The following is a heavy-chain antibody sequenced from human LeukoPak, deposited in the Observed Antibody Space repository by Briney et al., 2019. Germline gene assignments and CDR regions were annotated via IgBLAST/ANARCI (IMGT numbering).Heavy chain of an antibody. Sequence: GGSLRLSCAASGFTFSSYAMHWVRQAPGKGLEWVAVISYDGSNKYYADSVKGRFTISRDNSKNTLYLQMNSLRAEDTAVYYCARDRGYYDSSGIIRYWGQGTLVTVSS. J-gene: IGHJ4*02. CDR2: ISYDGSNK. CDR1: GFTFSSYA. D-gene: IGHD3-22*01. V-gene: IGHV3-30-3*01. CDR3: ARDRGYYDSSGIIRY.